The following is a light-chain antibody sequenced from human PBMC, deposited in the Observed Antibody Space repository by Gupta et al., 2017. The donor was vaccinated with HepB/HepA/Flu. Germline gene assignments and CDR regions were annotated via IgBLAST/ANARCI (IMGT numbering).Light chain of an antibody. CDR1: QSVSSY. J-gene: IGKJ2*04. Sequence: EIVLTQSPATLSLSPGERATLSCRASQSVSSYLAWYQLKPGQAPRLLIYDASNRATGIPARFSGSGSGTDFTLTISSLEPEDFAVYYCQQRSNWLCNFGQGTKLEIK. CDR2: DAS. V-gene: IGKV3-11*01. CDR3: QQRSNWLCN.